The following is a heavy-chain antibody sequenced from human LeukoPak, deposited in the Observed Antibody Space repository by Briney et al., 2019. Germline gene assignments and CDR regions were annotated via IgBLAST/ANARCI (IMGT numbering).Heavy chain of an antibody. Sequence: ASVKVSCKASGYTFTSYGTSWVRQAPGQGLEWMGWISAYNGNTNYAQKLQGRVTMTTDTSTSTAYMELRSLRSDDTAVYYCASMVRGEDWFDPWGQGTLVTVSS. CDR2: ISAYNGNT. V-gene: IGHV1-18*01. D-gene: IGHD3-10*01. CDR3: ASMVRGEDWFDP. CDR1: GYTFTSYG. J-gene: IGHJ5*02.